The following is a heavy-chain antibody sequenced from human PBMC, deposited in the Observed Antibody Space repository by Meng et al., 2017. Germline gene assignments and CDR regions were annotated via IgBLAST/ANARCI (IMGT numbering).Heavy chain of an antibody. Sequence: QVQLHQCSGPVMVKPSGSLPLSCPVSGGSVSTNNWWGWVRQPPGKGLEWIGEVSPNGATNYNPSLKSRVTISVDKSNNHLSLGLTSVTAADTAVYYCATDDHGDDFDYWGQGILVTVSS. CDR3: ATDDHGDDFDY. V-gene: IGHV4-4*02. CDR2: VSPNGAT. J-gene: IGHJ4*02. D-gene: IGHD4-17*01. CDR1: GGSVSTNNW.